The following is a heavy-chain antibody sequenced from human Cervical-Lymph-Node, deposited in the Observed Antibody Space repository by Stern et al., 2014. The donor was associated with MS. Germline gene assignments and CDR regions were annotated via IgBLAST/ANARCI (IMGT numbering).Heavy chain of an antibody. CDR1: GGSTSSGGYS. D-gene: IGHD4-17*01. CDR2: IYHSGST. V-gene: IGHV4-30-2*01. J-gene: IGHJ3*02. CDR3: ARSSTVTPNAFDI. Sequence: QLQLQESGSGLMKPSQTLSLTCAVSGGSTSSGGYSWSWIRQPPGKGLEWIGYIYHSGSTYYNPSLKSRVTISGDRAKNQSSLKLSSVTAADTAVYYCARSSTVTPNAFDIWGQGTMVTVSS.